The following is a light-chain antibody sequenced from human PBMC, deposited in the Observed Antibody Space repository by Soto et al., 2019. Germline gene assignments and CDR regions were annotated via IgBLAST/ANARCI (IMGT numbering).Light chain of an antibody. V-gene: IGLV2-14*01. Sequence: QSVLTQPASVSGSPGQSITVSCTGTSSDIGGYIFVSWYQQHPGKAPKLMIYDINNRPSGVSKRFSGSKSGNTASLTISGLHAEAEADYYCVSYTARSSYVFGTGTKVTVL. CDR2: DIN. CDR3: VSYTARSSYV. CDR1: SSDIGGYIF. J-gene: IGLJ1*01.